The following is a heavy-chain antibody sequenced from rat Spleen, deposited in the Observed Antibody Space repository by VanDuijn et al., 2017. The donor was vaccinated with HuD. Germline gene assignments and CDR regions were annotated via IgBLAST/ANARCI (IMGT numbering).Heavy chain of an antibody. CDR1: GFSLNNYG. V-gene: IGHV2-13*01. J-gene: IGHJ2*01. CDR2: IWGDGNT. D-gene: IGHD5-1*01. CDR3: ARLGDY. Sequence: QVQLKESGPGLVQPSQTLSLTCTVSGFSLNNYGVLWVRQPPGKGLDWMGGIWGDGNTDYNSALKSRLSISRDTSKSQVFLKRISVQTEDTAMYFCARLGDYWGQGVMVTVSS.